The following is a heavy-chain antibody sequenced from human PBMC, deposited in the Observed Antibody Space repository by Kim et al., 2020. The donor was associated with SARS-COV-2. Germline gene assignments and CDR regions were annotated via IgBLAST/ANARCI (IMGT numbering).Heavy chain of an antibody. D-gene: IGHD4-17*01. V-gene: IGHV3-53*01. CDR2: IYSGGNK. CDR3: ARDYNYGDYKSYYFDS. J-gene: IGHJ4*02. Sequence: GGSLRLSCAASGFTVSSASMSWVRQAPGMGLEWVSRIYSGGNKYYSDSVKGRFTISRDNSRNTLFLEMNSLRAEDTAVYFCARDYNYGDYKSYYFDSWGQGTLVTVSS. CDR1: GFTVSSAS.